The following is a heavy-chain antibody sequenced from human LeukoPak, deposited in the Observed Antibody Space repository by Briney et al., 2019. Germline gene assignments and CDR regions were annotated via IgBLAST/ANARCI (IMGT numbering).Heavy chain of an antibody. CDR1: GRSISSYY. J-gene: IGHJ3*02. CDR3: ARDLQGARTYYYDSSGYPENDAFDI. V-gene: IGHV4-59*01. Sequence: SETLSLTCTVSGRSISSYYWSCIRQPPGKGLEWVGYIYYSGSTKYNPSLKSRVTISVDPSKDQSPLKLSSVTAADTAVYYCARDLQGARTYYYDSSGYPENDAFDISGQGTMGTVSS. D-gene: IGHD3-22*01. CDR2: IYYSGST.